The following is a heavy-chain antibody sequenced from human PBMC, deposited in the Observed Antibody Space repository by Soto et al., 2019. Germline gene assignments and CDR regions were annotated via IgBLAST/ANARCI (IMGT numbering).Heavy chain of an antibody. J-gene: IGHJ3*02. D-gene: IGHD4-17*01. CDR3: ARGSPTTVTTFDAFDI. Sequence: VQLVQSGAEVKKPGSSVKVSCKASGGTFSSYTISWVRQAPGQGLEWMGRIIPILGIANYAQKFQGRVTITADKSTSTAYMELSSLRSEDTAVYYCARGSPTTVTTFDAFDIWGQGTMVTVSS. V-gene: IGHV1-69*02. CDR1: GGTFSSYT. CDR2: IIPILGIA.